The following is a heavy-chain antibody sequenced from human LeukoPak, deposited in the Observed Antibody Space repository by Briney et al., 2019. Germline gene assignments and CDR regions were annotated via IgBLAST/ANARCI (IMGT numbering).Heavy chain of an antibody. CDR3: ASQYSSGWNWFDP. V-gene: IGHV4-34*01. Sequence: SETLSLTCAVYGGSFSGYYWSWIRQPPGKGLEWIGEINHSGSTNYNPSLKSRVTISVDTSKNQFSLKLSSVTAADTAVYYCASQYSSGWNWFDPWGQGTLVTVSS. D-gene: IGHD6-19*01. CDR1: GGSFSGYY. J-gene: IGHJ5*02. CDR2: INHSGST.